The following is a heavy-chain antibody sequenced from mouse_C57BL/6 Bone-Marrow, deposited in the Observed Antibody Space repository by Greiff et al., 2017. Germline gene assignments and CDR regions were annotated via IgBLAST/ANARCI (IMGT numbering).Heavy chain of an antibody. V-gene: IGHV6-3*01. CDR2: IRLKSDNYAS. CDR1: GFTFSNYW. Sequence: EVQLVESGGGLVQPGGSMKLSCVASGFTFSNYWMHWVRQSPEKGLEWVAQIRLKSDNYASHYAVSVKGRFTISRDDSKSRVYLQMNNLRAEDTGIYYCTGDDGYYKAYWGQGTLVTVSA. J-gene: IGHJ3*01. D-gene: IGHD2-3*01. CDR3: TGDDGYYKAY.